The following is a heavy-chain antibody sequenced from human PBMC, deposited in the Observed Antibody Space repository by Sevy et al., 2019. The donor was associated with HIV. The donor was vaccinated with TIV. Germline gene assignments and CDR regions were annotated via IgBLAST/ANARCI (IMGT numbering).Heavy chain of an antibody. CDR2: IRTTVNGGTA. CDR3: TRDERDLDAFDI. CDR1: GFTFYNYA. J-gene: IGHJ3*02. V-gene: IGHV3-49*03. Sequence: GGSLRLSCATSGFTFYNYAMSWFRQAPGKGLEWIGFIRTTVNGGTAEYAASVEGRFTISRYDSRSIAYLQMNNLKTEDTGVYYCTRDERDLDAFDIWGQGTMVTVSS.